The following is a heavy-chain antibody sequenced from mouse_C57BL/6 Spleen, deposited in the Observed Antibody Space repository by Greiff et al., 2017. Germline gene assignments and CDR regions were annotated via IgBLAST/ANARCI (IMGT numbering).Heavy chain of an antibody. V-gene: IGHV1-52*01. CDR1: GYTFTSYW. D-gene: IGHD1-1*01. CDR3: ARGPYYGSSYDWYFDV. CDR2: IDPSDSET. Sequence: QVQLQQPGAELVRPGSSVKLSCKASGYTFTSYWMHWVKQRPIQGLEWIGNIDPSDSETHYNQKFKDKATLTVDKSSSTAYMQLSSLTSEDSAVYYCARGPYYGSSYDWYFDVWGTGTTVTVSS. J-gene: IGHJ1*03.